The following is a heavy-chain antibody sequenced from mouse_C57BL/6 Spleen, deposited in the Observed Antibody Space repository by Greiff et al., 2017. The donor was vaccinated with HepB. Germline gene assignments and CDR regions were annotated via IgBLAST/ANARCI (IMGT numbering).Heavy chain of an antibody. CDR2: IDPSDSYT. J-gene: IGHJ4*01. Sequence: QVQLKQPGAELVMPGASVKLSCKASGYTFTSYWMHWVKQRPGQGLEWIGEIDPSDSYTNYNQKFKGKSTLTVDKSSSTAYMQLSSLTSEDSAVYYCARGTMVTTSAMDYWGQGTSVTVSS. D-gene: IGHD2-2*01. V-gene: IGHV1-69*01. CDR1: GYTFTSYW. CDR3: ARGTMVTTSAMDY.